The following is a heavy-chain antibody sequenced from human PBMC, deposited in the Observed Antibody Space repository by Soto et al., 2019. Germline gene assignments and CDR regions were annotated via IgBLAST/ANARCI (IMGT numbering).Heavy chain of an antibody. D-gene: IGHD6-13*01. J-gene: IGHJ4*02. Sequence: EVHLVESGGGLVQPGGSLRLSCAASGFTFSSYSLNWVRQAPGKGLEWVSYITSSGTTVYYADSVRGRFTISRDNAKNLLYLQMNSLRDDDTAVYYCARGSSNWAYYFDFWGEGTRVTVSP. CDR3: ARGSSNWAYYFDF. V-gene: IGHV3-48*02. CDR1: GFTFSSYS. CDR2: ITSSGTTV.